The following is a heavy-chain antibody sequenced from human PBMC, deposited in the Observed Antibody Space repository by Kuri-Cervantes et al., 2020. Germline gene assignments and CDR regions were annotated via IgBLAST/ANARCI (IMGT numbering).Heavy chain of an antibody. Sequence: SETLSLTCAVYGGSFSGYYWSWIRQPPGKGLEWIGEINHSGSTNYNPSLKSRVTISVDTSKNQFSLKPSSVAAADTAVYYCARASNSITTELDYWGQGTLVTVSS. CDR3: ARASNSITTELDY. D-gene: IGHD3-10*01. CDR2: INHSGST. V-gene: IGHV4-34*01. CDR1: GGSFSGYY. J-gene: IGHJ4*02.